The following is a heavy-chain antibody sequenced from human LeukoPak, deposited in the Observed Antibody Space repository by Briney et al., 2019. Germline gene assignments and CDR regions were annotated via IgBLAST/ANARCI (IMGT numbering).Heavy chain of an antibody. D-gene: IGHD3-22*01. CDR3: AKERHYYDSSGYYDDRAFDI. CDR2: ISWNSGSI. Sequence: PGGSLRLSCAASGFTFSSYSMNWVRQAPGKGLEWVSGISWNSGSIGYADSVKGRFTISRDNAKNSLYLQMNSLRAEDTALYYCAKERHYYDSSGYYDDRAFDIWGQGTMVTVSS. J-gene: IGHJ3*02. V-gene: IGHV3-9*01. CDR1: GFTFSSYS.